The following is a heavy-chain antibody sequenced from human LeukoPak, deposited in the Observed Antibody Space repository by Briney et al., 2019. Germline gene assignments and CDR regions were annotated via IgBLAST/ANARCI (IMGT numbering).Heavy chain of an antibody. CDR3: AREYSGSYYGPLGY. V-gene: IGHV3-21*01. J-gene: IGHJ4*02. D-gene: IGHD1-26*01. CDR2: ISSSSSYI. Sequence: GGSLRLPCAASGFIFSSYSMNWVHQAPGKGLEWVSSISSSSSYIYYADSVKGRFTISRDNAKNSLYLQMNSLRAEDTAVYYCAREYSGSYYGPLGYWGQGTLVTVSS. CDR1: GFIFSSYS.